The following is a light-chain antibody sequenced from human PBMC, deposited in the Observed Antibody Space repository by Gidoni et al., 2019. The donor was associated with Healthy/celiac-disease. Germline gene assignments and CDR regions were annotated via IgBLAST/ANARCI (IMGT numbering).Light chain of an antibody. CDR2: WAS. V-gene: IGKV4-1*01. CDR1: QSVLYSSNNKNY. Sequence: DIVMTQSPDSLAVSLGERATINCKSSQSVLYSSNNKNYLAWYQQKPGQPPKLLIYWASTRESGVPDRFRGSGSGTDFTLTISSLQAEDGAVYYCQQYYSTPITFGQGTRLEIK. CDR3: QQYYSTPIT. J-gene: IGKJ5*01.